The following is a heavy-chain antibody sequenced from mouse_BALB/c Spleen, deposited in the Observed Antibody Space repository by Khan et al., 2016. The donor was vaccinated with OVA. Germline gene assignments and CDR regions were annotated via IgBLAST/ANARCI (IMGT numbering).Heavy chain of an antibody. CDR3: ARAGYGGFGY. CDR2: ISDGGAST. V-gene: IGHV5-4*02. Sequence: EVELVESGGGLVKPGGSLKLSCAASGFSFSDYYMYWIRQNPEKRLEWVATISDGGASTYYPDSAKGRFTISRDNAKSNLYLQMSSLKSEDTAIYYCARAGYGGFGYWGQGTLVTVSA. CDR1: GFSFSDYY. J-gene: IGHJ3*01. D-gene: IGHD1-1*02.